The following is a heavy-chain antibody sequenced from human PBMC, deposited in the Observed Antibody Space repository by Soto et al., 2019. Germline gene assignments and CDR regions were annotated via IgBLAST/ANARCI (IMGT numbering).Heavy chain of an antibody. Sequence: GGSLRLSCAASGFTFSSYAMSWVRQAPGKGLEWVSAISGSGGSTYYADSVKGRFTISRDNSKNTLYLQMNSLRAEDTAVYYCAKEYYSSGSSDYYYYYYYMDVWGKGTMVTVSS. CDR2: ISGSGGST. CDR3: AKEYYSSGSSDYYYYYYYMDV. D-gene: IGHD6-19*01. V-gene: IGHV3-23*01. J-gene: IGHJ6*03. CDR1: GFTFSSYA.